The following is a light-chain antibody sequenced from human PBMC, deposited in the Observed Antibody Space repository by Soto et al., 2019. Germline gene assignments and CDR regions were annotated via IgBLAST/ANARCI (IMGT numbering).Light chain of an antibody. CDR3: QRYGASQWT. Sequence: EIVLTQSPGTLSLSPGERATLSCRASQNVGNNRLAWYQQRPGQTPRLLIHDASSRATGIPDRFSGSGSGTDFTLTINRLEPEDFAVYYCQRYGASQWTFGQGTKVEIK. V-gene: IGKV3-20*01. J-gene: IGKJ1*01. CDR2: DAS. CDR1: QNVGNNR.